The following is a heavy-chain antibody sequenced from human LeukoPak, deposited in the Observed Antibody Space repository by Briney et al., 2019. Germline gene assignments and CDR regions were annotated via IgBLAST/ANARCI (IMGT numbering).Heavy chain of an antibody. CDR3: ARDQNYDILTGRDY. CDR2: INWNGGST. CDR1: GFTFDDYG. D-gene: IGHD3-9*01. Sequence: GGSLRLSCAASGFTFDDYGMSWVRQAPGKGLEWVSGINWNGGSTGYADFVKGRFTISRDNAKNSLYLQMNSLRAEDTALYYCARDQNYDILTGRDYWGQGTLVTVSS. J-gene: IGHJ4*02. V-gene: IGHV3-20*04.